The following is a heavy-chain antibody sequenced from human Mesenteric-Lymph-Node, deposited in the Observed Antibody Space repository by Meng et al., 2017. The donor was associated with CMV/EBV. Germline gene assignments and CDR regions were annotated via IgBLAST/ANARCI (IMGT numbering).Heavy chain of an antibody. CDR2: ISLCSGNT. CDR1: GYTFTSYD. D-gene: IGHD3-16*01. V-gene: IGHV1-18*01. CDR3: ARGGDRDY. J-gene: IGHJ4*02. Sequence: SVKVSCKASGYTFTSYDIAWVRQAPGRGLEWMGWISLCSGNTDYAQKLQGRVTMTTDTSTSTAYMELRSLRSDDTAVYYCARGGDRDYWGQGTLVTVSS.